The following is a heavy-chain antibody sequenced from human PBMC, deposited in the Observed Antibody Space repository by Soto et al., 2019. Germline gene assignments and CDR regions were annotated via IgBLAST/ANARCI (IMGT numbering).Heavy chain of an antibody. Sequence: GSGPTREPTQTLTLTCTFSGFSLSTSGVGVGWIRQPPGKALEWLALIYWNDDKRYSPSLKSRLTITKDTSKNQVVLTMTNMDPVDTATYYCAHSAFHYPFVPYDPWGQGTLVTVSS. J-gene: IGHJ5*02. CDR2: IYWNDDK. V-gene: IGHV2-5*01. CDR1: GFSLSTSGVG. D-gene: IGHD1-26*01. CDR3: AHSAFHYPFVPYDP.